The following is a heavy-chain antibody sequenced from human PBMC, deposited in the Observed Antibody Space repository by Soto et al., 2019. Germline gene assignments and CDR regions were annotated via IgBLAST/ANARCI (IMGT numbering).Heavy chain of an antibody. CDR2: ISNDGNNK. V-gene: IGHV3-30-3*01. J-gene: IGHJ4*02. CDR3: AIERDPYYIDY. CDR1: GFTFGSYT. Sequence: PGGSLRLSCAASGFTFGSYTMHWVRQTPDKGLEWVAAISNDGNNKYYADSVKGRFTISRDNSKNTLYLQMNSLRAEDTAVNYCAIERDPYYIDYWGQGILVTVSS.